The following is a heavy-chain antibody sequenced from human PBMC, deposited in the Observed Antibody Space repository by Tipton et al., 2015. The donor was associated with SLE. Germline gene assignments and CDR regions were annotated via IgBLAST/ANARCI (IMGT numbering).Heavy chain of an antibody. CDR3: ARDRNTIFGVAPYGMDV. CDR2: IYYSGSA. D-gene: IGHD3-3*01. CDR1: GGSISSSSYY. V-gene: IGHV4-39*07. Sequence: TLSLTCTVSGGSISSSSYYWGWIRQPPGKGLEWIGSIYYSGSANHNPSLKSRVTISGDTSKNQFSLKLSSVTAADTAVYYCARDRNTIFGVAPYGMDVWGQGTTVTVSS. J-gene: IGHJ6*02.